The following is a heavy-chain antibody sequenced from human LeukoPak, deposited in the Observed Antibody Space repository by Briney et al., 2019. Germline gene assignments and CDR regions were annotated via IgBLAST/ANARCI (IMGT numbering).Heavy chain of an antibody. CDR3: ARSGIVVVRRLRAFDI. V-gene: IGHV4-34*01. Sequence: GSLRLSCAVSGFTFSSYSMNWVRQPPGKGLEWIGEINHSGSTNYNPSLKSRVTISVDTSKNQFSLKLSSVTAADTAVYYCARSGIVVVRRLRAFDIWGQGTMVTVSS. CDR2: INHSGST. J-gene: IGHJ3*02. D-gene: IGHD3-22*01. CDR1: GFTFSSYS.